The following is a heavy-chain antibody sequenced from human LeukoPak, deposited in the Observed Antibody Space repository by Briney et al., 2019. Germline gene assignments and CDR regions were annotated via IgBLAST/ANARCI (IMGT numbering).Heavy chain of an antibody. CDR1: GGSIGSYY. D-gene: IGHD3-10*01. J-gene: IGHJ4*02. Sequence: SETLSLTCTVSGGSIGSYYWGWIRQPPGKGLEWIGYIYYSGSTNYNPSLQSRVTISVDTPKNQFSLKLSSVTAADTAVYYCARYYGSDSYYFDYWGRGTLVTVSS. CDR3: ARYYGSDSYYFDY. V-gene: IGHV4-59*08. CDR2: IYYSGST.